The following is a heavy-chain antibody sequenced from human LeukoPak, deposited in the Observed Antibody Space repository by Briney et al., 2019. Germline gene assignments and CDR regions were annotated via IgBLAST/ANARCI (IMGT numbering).Heavy chain of an antibody. D-gene: IGHD3-22*01. CDR3: ARIGRDSSGHGDWFDP. CDR1: GGSFSGFY. V-gene: IGHV4-34*01. J-gene: IGHJ5*02. Sequence: PSETLSLTCAVDGGSFSGFYWSWIRQPPGKGLEWIGSIYYSGSTYYNPSLKSRVTISVDTSKNQFSLKLSSVTAADTAVYYCARIGRDSSGHGDWFDPWGQGTLVTVSS. CDR2: IYYSGST.